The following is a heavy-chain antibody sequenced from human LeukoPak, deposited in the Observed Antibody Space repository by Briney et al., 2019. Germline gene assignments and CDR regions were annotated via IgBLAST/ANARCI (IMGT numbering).Heavy chain of an antibody. V-gene: IGHV1-18*01. Sequence: ASVKVSCKASGYTFTSYGISWVRQAPGQGLEWMGWISAYNGNTNYAQKLQGRVTMTTDTSTSTAYTELRSLRSDDTAVYYCARETGVAVTSWWASAAINWFDPWGQGTLVTVSS. CDR3: ARETGVAVTSWWASAAINWFDP. J-gene: IGHJ5*02. CDR1: GYTFTSYG. D-gene: IGHD2-21*02. CDR2: ISAYNGNT.